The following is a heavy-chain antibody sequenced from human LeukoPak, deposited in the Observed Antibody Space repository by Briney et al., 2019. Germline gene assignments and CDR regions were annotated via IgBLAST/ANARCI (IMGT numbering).Heavy chain of an antibody. CDR2: INPNSGGT. Sequence: ASVKVSCKASEYTFTDYFMHWVRQAPGQGLEWTGWINPNSGGTNFAQKFQGRVTLTRDTSISSAYMELSRVRSDDTAVYYCAAARLTGYHFAIYWGQGTLVTVSS. J-gene: IGHJ4*02. D-gene: IGHD3-9*01. CDR1: EYTFTDYF. CDR3: AAARLTGYHFAIY. V-gene: IGHV1-2*02.